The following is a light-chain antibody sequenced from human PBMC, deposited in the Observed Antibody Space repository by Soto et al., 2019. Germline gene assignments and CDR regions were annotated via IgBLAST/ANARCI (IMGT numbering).Light chain of an antibody. J-gene: IGLJ1*01. CDR1: SSNIGSNT. CDR2: SNN. CDR3: AAWDDSLNAYV. Sequence: QSVLTQPPSASGTPGQRVTISCSGSSSNIGSNTVNWYQQLPGTAPKLLIYSNNQGPSGVPDRISGSKSGTSASLAISGLQSEDEADYYCAAWDDSLNAYVFGTGTKLTVL. V-gene: IGLV1-44*01.